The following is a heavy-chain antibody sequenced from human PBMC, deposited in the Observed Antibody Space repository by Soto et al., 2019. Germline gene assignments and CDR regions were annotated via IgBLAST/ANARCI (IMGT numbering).Heavy chain of an antibody. CDR1: GFTFDDYA. J-gene: IGHJ4*02. CDR2: ISWHSGNI. V-gene: IGHV3-9*01. D-gene: IGHD3-16*01. CDR3: VKDGEPGESPDYYFDY. Sequence: EVQLVESGGGLVQPGRSLRLSCAASGFTFDDYAMHWVRQAPGKGLEWVSGISWHSGNIGYADSVKGRFTISRDNAKNSLYLQMNSLRAEDTALYYCVKDGEPGESPDYYFDYWGQGTLVTVSS.